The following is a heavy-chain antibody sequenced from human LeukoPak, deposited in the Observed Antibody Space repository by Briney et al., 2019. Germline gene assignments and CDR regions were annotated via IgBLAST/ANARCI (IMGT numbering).Heavy chain of an antibody. CDR2: ISWDGGST. V-gene: IGHV3-43D*03. CDR3: AKDTSLAAAGPFDY. D-gene: IGHD6-13*01. J-gene: IGHJ4*02. CDR1: GFTFDDYA. Sequence: PGGSLRLSCAASGFTFDDYAMHWVRQAPGKGLEWVSLISWDGGSTYYADSVKGRFTISRDNSKNSLYLQMNSLRAEDTALYYCAKDTSLAAAGPFDYWGQGTLVAVSS.